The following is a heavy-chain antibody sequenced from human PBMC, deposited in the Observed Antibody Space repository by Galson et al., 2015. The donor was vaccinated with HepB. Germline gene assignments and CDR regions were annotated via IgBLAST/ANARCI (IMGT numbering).Heavy chain of an antibody. CDR2: ISYDGSDK. D-gene: IGHD5-12*01. J-gene: IGHJ4*02. Sequence: SLRLSCAASGLTFSRSGMHWVRQAPGKGLEWVAVISYDGSDKNYADSVKGRFTISRDNSQNTLYLQMNSLRSEDTAIYYCAKDQVATINGFVDYWGQRTLVTVSS. CDR3: AKDQVATINGFVDY. V-gene: IGHV3-30*18. CDR1: GLTFSRSG.